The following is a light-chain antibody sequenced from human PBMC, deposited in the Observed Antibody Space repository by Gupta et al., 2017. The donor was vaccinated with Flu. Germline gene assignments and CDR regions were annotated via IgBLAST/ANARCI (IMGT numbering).Light chain of an antibody. CDR3: QQRDSTPIT. Sequence: PSSLSASVGDRVTITCRASQSISSYLNWYQQKPGKAPKLLIYAASSLQSGVPSRFSGSGSGTDFTLTISRLQPEDFATYYCQQRDSTPITFGRGTKVDIK. CDR1: QSISSY. J-gene: IGKJ4*01. V-gene: IGKV1-39*01. CDR2: AAS.